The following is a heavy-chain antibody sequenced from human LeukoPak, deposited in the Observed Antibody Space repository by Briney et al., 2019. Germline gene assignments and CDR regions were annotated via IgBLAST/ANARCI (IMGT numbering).Heavy chain of an antibody. CDR2: MNPNSGNT. CDR3: ARGFIVVVPAAAYYYYYGMDV. J-gene: IGHJ6*02. V-gene: IGHV1-8*01. CDR1: GYTFTSYD. D-gene: IGHD2-2*01. Sequence: GASVKVSCKASGYTFTSYDINWVRQATGQGLEWMGWMNPNSGNTGYAQKFQGRVTMTRNTSISTAYMELSSLRSEDTAVYYCARGFIVVVPAAAYYYYYGMDVWGQGTTVTVSS.